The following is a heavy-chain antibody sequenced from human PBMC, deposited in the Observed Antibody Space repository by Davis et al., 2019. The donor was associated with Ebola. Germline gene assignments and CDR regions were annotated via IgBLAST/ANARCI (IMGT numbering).Heavy chain of an antibody. CDR2: ISGGVGTT. CDR1: GFTFSSYA. D-gene: IGHD3-10*01. Sequence: GESLKISCATSGFTFSSYAMSWVRQAPGKGLECVSDISGGVGTTYYADSVKGRFTISRDNSKNTLYLQMNSLRVEDTAVYYCAKVRSGVWGALDVWGQGTTVTVSS. CDR3: AKVRSGVWGALDV. V-gene: IGHV3-23*01. J-gene: IGHJ6*02.